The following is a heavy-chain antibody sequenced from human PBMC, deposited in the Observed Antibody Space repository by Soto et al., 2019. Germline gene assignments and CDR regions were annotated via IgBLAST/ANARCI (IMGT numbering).Heavy chain of an antibody. D-gene: IGHD6-6*01. CDR2: IYSGGTT. CDR1: GFTVTGNY. J-gene: IGHJ4*02. Sequence: GSLRLSCAVSGFTVTGNYMTWVRQAPGKGLEWVSVIYSGGTTYYADSVKGRFTISRDKSKNTLYLQMNSLRAEDTAVYYCAKRSSSSTFDYWGQGTLVTVSS. V-gene: IGHV3-66*01. CDR3: AKRSSSSTFDY.